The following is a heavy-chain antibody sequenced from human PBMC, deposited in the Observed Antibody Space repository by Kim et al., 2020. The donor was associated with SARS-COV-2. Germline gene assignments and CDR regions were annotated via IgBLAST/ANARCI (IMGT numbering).Heavy chain of an antibody. CDR2: INPKSGGT. V-gene: IGHV1-2*02. J-gene: IGHJ4*02. CDR3: ARSGRQSKSLDY. Sequence: ASVKVSCKASGYSFIGYYMHWVRQAPGQGLEWMGWINPKSGGTNYAQKFVGRVTMTRDTSISTAYMDLSSLRSDDTAVYYCARSGRQSKSLDYWGQGTLVTVSS. D-gene: IGHD2-15*01. CDR1: GYSFIGYY.